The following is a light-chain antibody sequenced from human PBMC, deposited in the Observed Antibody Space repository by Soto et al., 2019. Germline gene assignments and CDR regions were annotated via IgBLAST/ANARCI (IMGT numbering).Light chain of an antibody. V-gene: IGKV3D-20*02. J-gene: IGKJ1*01. CDR2: DAS. Sequence: IVLKQSPAALSLTPGERATLSCRASQSISSNYVGWYQQKPGQPPPLLIYDASNSATAIPASFSGGGSGTDFTLPISSLEPEDFAVHYCQVRSKFPMWTFCQGANLDIK. CDR3: QVRSKFPMWT. CDR1: QSISSNY.